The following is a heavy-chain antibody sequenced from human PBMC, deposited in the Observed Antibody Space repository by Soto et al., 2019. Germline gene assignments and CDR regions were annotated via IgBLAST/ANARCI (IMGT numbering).Heavy chain of an antibody. CDR3: ARPHYDFWSGYYGGAPDAFDI. D-gene: IGHD3-3*01. V-gene: IGHV4-39*01. CDR1: GGSISSSSYY. Sequence: PSETLSLTCTVSGGSISSSSYYWGWIRQPPGKGLEWIGSIYYSGSTYYNPSLKSRVTISVDTSKNQFSLKLSSVTAADTAVYYCARPHYDFWSGYYGGAPDAFDIWGQGTMVTVS. J-gene: IGHJ3*02. CDR2: IYYSGST.